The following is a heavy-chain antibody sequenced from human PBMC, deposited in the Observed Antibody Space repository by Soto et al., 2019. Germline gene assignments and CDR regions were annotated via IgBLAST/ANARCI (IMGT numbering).Heavy chain of an antibody. Sequence: QVQLVQSGAEVKKPGSSVKVCCKASGGTFSSYTISWVRQAPGQGLEWMGRIIPILGIANYAQKFQGRVTITADKSTSTAYMELSSLRSEDTAVYYCARGYGDRGYYYMDVWGKGTTVTVSS. CDR3: ARGYGDRGYYYMDV. D-gene: IGHD4-17*01. J-gene: IGHJ6*03. CDR1: GGTFSSYT. V-gene: IGHV1-69*02. CDR2: IIPILGIA.